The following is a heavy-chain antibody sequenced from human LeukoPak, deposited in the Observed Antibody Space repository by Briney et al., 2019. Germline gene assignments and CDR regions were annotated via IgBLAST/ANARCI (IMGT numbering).Heavy chain of an antibody. V-gene: IGHV3-21*01. D-gene: IGHD3-9*01. CDR1: GFTFSSYS. J-gene: IGHJ3*02. CDR2: ISSSSSYI. CDR3: ARVLLRYFDWSGSGASDI. Sequence: PGGSLRLSCAASGFTFSSYSMNWVRQAPGKGLEWVSSISSSSSYIYYADSVKGRFTISRDNAKNSLYLQMNSLRAEDTAVYYCARVLLRYFDWSGSGASDIWGQGTMVTVSS.